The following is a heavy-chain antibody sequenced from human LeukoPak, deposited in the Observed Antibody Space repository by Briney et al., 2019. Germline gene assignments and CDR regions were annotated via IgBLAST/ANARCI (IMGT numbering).Heavy chain of an antibody. CDR1: GFTFSNAW. V-gene: IGHV3-15*01. CDR3: TIGYESITIFGVAEPYFDY. Sequence: GGSLRLSCAASGFTFSNAWMSWVRQAPGKGLEWVGRIKSKTDGGTTDYAAHVKGRFTISKDDSKNTLYLQMNSLKTEDTAVYYCTIGYESITIFGVAEPYFDYWGQGTLVTVSS. J-gene: IGHJ4*02. CDR2: IKSKTDGGTT. D-gene: IGHD3-3*01.